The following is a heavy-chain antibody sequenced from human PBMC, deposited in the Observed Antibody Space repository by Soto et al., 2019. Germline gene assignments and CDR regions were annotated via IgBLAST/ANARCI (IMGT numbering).Heavy chain of an antibody. D-gene: IGHD3-22*01. CDR2: IYPGDSDT. CDR3: ARQAYYDSSGYYSDAFDI. J-gene: IGHJ3*02. CDR1: GYSFTSYW. Sequence: GESLKISCKGSGYSFTSYWIGWVRQMPGKGLEWMGIIYPGDSDTRYSPSFQGQVTISADKSISTAYLQWSSLKASDTAMYYCARQAYYDSSGYYSDAFDICCQGTMVTVSS. V-gene: IGHV5-51*01.